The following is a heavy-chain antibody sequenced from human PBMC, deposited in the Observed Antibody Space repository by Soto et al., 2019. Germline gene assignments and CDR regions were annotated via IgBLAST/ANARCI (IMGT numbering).Heavy chain of an antibody. CDR1: GYSFTSYW. J-gene: IGHJ6*02. V-gene: IGHV5-51*01. Sequence: GESLKISCKGSGYSFTSYWIGWVRQMPGKGLELMGIIYPGDSDTRYSPSFQGQVTISADKSISTAYPQWSSLKDSDTAMYYCARFRGYRDYYYYGMDVWGQGTTVNVSS. CDR2: IYPGDSDT. D-gene: IGHD3-22*01. CDR3: ARFRGYRDYYYYGMDV.